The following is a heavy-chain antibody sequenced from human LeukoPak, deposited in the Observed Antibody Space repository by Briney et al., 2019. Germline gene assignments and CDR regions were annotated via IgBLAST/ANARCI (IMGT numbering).Heavy chain of an antibody. V-gene: IGHV6-1*01. J-gene: IGHJ4*02. Sequence: SRTLSLTCAISGDSVSSNSAAWNWIRQSPSRGLEWLGRTYYRSKWCNDYAISVKSRMTINPDTSKNQFSLQLNSVTPEDTAVYYCARAGGDSWYFDYWGQGTLVTVSS. CDR2: TYYRSKWCN. D-gene: IGHD2-21*02. CDR1: GDSVSSNSAA. CDR3: ARAGGDSWYFDY.